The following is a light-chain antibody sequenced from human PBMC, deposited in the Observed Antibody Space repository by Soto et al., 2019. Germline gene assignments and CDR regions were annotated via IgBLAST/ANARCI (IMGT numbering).Light chain of an antibody. V-gene: IGLV2-14*01. J-gene: IGLJ1*01. CDR2: EVS. CDR3: SSYTSSSTLVV. Sequence: QSVLTQPAPVSGSRRRTNNYSCTGTSGDVGGYTYVSWHQQHPGKAPKLMSYEVSNRPSGVSDRCSGSKSGNTASLTISGLQAEDEADYYCSSYTSSSTLVVFGTGTKVTVL. CDR1: SGDVGGYTY.